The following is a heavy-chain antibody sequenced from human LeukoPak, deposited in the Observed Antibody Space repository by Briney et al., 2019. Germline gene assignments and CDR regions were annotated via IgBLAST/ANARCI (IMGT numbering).Heavy chain of an antibody. CDR3: AKASNIASPYSHIDV. Sequence: PGGSLRDSCPASVFTFEDFVRHCLRQTPGKGLEWVSGISWYSDNIGYAVSVMGRFTISRDNAKNTLYLEMNSLRPEDMGLYYCAKASNIASPYSHIDVWGKGTTVAVSS. CDR1: VFTFEDFV. J-gene: IGHJ6*03. CDR2: ISWYSDNI. V-gene: IGHV3-9*03. D-gene: IGHD2-21*01.